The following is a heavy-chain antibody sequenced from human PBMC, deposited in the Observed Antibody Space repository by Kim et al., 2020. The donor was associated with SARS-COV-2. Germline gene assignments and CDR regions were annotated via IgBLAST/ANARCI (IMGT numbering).Heavy chain of an antibody. D-gene: IGHD2-2*01. CDR1: GYTLTELS. J-gene: IGHJ6*03. V-gene: IGHV1-24*01. CDR2: FDPEDGET. Sequence: ASVKVSCKVSGYTLTELSMHWVRQAPGKGLEWMGGFDPEDGETIYAQKFQGRVTMTEDTSTDTAYMELSSLRSEDTAVYYCATGHGPSDGPDYYYMDVWGKGTTVTVSS. CDR3: ATGHGPSDGPDYYYMDV.